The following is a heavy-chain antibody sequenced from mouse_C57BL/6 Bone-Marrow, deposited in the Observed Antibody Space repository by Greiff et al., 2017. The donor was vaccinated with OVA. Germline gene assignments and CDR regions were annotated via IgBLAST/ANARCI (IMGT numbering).Heavy chain of an antibody. CDR3: ARSASSGYLAWFAY. V-gene: IGHV1-85*01. J-gene: IGHJ3*01. Sequence: QMQLKQSGPELVKPGASVKLSCKASGYTFTSYDINWVKQRPGQGLEWIGWIYPRDGSTKYNEKFKGKATLTVDTSSSTAYMELHSLTSEDSAVYFCARSASSGYLAWFAYWGQGTLVTVSA. D-gene: IGHD3-2*02. CDR1: GYTFTSYD. CDR2: IYPRDGST.